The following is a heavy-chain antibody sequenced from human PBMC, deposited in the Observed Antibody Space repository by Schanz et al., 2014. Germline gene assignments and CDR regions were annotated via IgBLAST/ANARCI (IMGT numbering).Heavy chain of an antibody. Sequence: EVQLLESGGGLVQPGGSLRLSCAASGFTFSNYVMSWVRQAPGKGLEWVSTIGTSGGTNYAESVKGRFTISRDNSKNTLYLQMNSLRADDTAVYFCAKIERNEDWGQGTLVTVSS. D-gene: IGHD1-1*01. J-gene: IGHJ4*02. CDR3: AKIERNED. CDR1: GFTFSNYV. V-gene: IGHV3-23*01. CDR2: IGTSGGT.